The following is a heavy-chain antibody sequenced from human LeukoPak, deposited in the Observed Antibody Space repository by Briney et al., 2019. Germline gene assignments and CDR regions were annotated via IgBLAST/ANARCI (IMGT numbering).Heavy chain of an antibody. Sequence: GGSLRLSCTASGFTFINYWVTWVRQAPGKGLEWVANIKEDGSEKYNMDSVKGRFTVSRDNAKNSLYLQMNSLSAEDTAVYYCARVKEDFWGQGTLVTVSS. CDR3: ARVKEDF. CDR1: GFTFINYW. CDR2: IKEDGSEK. J-gene: IGHJ4*02. V-gene: IGHV3-7*03.